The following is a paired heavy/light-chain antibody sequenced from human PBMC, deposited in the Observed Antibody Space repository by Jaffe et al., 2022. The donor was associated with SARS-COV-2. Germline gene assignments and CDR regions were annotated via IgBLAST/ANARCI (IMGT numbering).Heavy chain of an antibody. CDR3: ARGNYYYYYFMDV. V-gene: IGHV1-46*01. CDR1: GFPFSNYY. J-gene: IGHJ6*03. CDR2: INPSGAIT. Sequence: QVQLVQSGAEVKTPGASVKVSCKASGFPFSNYYMHWVRQAPGQGLEWMGIINPSGAITDWAQNSQGRLTMTRDTSTTTVYMELSNLRSEDTAVYYCARGNYYYYYFMDVWGKGTTVTVSS. D-gene: IGHD1-1*01.
Light chain of an antibody. CDR1: QSVSSSY. J-gene: IGKJ2*01. Sequence: EIVLTQSPGTLSLSPGERATLSCRASQSVSSSYLAWYQQKPGQAPRLLIYGASTRATGIPDRFSGSGSGTDFTLTISRLEPEDFAVYYCQQYAGSPYIFGQGTKLDIK. CDR2: GAS. V-gene: IGKV3-20*01. CDR3: QQYAGSPYI.